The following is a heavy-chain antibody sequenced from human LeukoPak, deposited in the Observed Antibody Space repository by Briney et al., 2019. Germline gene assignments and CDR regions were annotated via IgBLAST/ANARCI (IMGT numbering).Heavy chain of an antibody. V-gene: IGHV1-69*01. CDR1: GGTFSIYA. J-gene: IGHJ5*02. Sequence: SVKVSCKASGGTFSIYAISWVRQAPGQGLESMGGIIPIFGTANYAQKFQGRVTITADESTSTAYMELSSLRSEDTAVYYCARDTSAISSGSFSPEDWFDPWGQGTLVTVSS. CDR3: ARDTSAISSGSFSPEDWFDP. CDR2: IIPIFGTA. D-gene: IGHD3-10*01.